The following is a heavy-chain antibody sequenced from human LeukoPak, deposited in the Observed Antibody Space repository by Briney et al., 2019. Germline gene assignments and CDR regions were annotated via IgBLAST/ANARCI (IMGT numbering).Heavy chain of an antibody. D-gene: IGHD1-1*01. CDR3: ATNPPGRTYLQD. CDR1: GFTFDDYG. Sequence: PGGSLRLSCAASGFTFDDYGMTWVRQVPGKGLEWIAEINWIGDTTRYGDSVKGRFTISRDNAKSSLDLQINSLRVEDTAFYYCATNPPGRTYLQDWGQGTLVTVSS. V-gene: IGHV3-20*04. J-gene: IGHJ1*01. CDR2: INWIGDTT.